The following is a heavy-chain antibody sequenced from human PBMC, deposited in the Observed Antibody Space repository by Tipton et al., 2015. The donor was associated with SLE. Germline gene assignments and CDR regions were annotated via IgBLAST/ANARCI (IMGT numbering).Heavy chain of an antibody. Sequence: TLSLTCTVSGGSINSYYWNWIRQPPGKGLEWIDYVYYSGKTNYNPSLKGRLTISLDTSKNQFSLKLTSVTAADTAIYYCARAATRPFINFDSWGQGLLVTVSS. CDR2: VYYSGKT. CDR3: ARAATRPFINFDS. CDR1: GGSINSYY. J-gene: IGHJ4*02. D-gene: IGHD3-10*01. V-gene: IGHV4-59*01.